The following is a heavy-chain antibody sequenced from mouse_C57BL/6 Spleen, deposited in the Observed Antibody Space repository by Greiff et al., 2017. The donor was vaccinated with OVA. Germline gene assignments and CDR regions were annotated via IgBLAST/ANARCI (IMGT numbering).Heavy chain of an antibody. D-gene: IGHD1-1*01. CDR3: AREYYGSSYFDV. Sequence: SGPELVKPGASVKISCKASGYAFSSSWMNWVKQRPGKGLEWIGRIYPGDGDTNYNGKFKGKATLTADKSSSTAYMQLSSLTSEDSAVYFCAREYYGSSYFDVWGTGTTVTVSS. CDR1: GYAFSSSW. J-gene: IGHJ1*03. CDR2: IYPGDGDT. V-gene: IGHV1-82*01.